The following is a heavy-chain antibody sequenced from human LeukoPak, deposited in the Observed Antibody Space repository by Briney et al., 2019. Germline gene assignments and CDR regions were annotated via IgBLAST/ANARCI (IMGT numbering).Heavy chain of an antibody. V-gene: IGHV3-21*01. CDR3: ARDRGSSSWYVYYYYYMDV. Sequence: PGGSLRLSCAASGFTFSSYSMNWVRQAPGKGLEWVSSISSSSSCIYYADSVKGRFTISRDNAKNSLYLQMNSLRAEDTAVYYCARDRGSSSWYVYYYYYMDVWGKGTTVTVSS. CDR1: GFTFSSYS. D-gene: IGHD6-13*01. CDR2: ISSSSSCI. J-gene: IGHJ6*03.